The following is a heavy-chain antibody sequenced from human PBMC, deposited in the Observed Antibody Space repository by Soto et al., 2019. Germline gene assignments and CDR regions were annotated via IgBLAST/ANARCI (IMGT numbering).Heavy chain of an antibody. CDR1: GGTFSSYA. CDR2: IIPIFGTA. V-gene: IGHV1-69*13. CDR3: ARDHDGLNWFDP. Sequence: SVKVSCKVSGGTFSSYAISWVRQAPGQGLEWMGGIIPIFGTANYAQKFQGRVTITADESTSTAYMELSSLRSEDTAVYYCARDHDGLNWFDPWGQGTLVTVPS. J-gene: IGHJ5*02.